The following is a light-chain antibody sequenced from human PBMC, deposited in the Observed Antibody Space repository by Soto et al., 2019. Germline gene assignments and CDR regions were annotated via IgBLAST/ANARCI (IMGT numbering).Light chain of an antibody. J-gene: IGLJ3*02. Sequence: QSVLTQPASVSGSPGQSITISCTGTSSDVGGYNYVSWYQQHPGKAPKLMIYEVSNRPSGVANRFSGSKSGNTASLTISGLQAEDEADYYCQSYDNILSGPLFGGGTKLTVL. CDR2: EVS. CDR3: QSYDNILSGPL. CDR1: SSDVGGYNY. V-gene: IGLV2-14*01.